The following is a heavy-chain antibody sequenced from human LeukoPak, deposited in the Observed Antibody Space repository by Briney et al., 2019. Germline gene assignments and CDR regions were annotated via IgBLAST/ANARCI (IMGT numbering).Heavy chain of an antibody. CDR2: ISYDGSNK. Sequence: PGRSLRLSCAASGFTFSSYAMHWVRQAPGKGLEWVAVISYDGSNKYYADSVKGRFTISRDNSKNTLYLQMNSLRAEDTAVYYCARDPMWDYYGSSGYFLFDYWGQGTLVTVSS. J-gene: IGHJ4*02. V-gene: IGHV3-30-3*01. CDR3: ARDPMWDYYGSSGYFLFDY. CDR1: GFTFSSYA. D-gene: IGHD3-22*01.